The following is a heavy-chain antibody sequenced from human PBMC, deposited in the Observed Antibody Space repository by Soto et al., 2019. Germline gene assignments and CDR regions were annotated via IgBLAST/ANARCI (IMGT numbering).Heavy chain of an antibody. CDR1: GFTFSSYG. V-gene: IGHV5-51*01. J-gene: IGHJ6*02. CDR2: IYPGDSDT. CDR3: ARSADYYGMDV. Sequence: GGSLRLSCAASGFTFSSYGMHWVRQAPGKGLEWMGIIYPGDSDTRYSPSFQGQVTISADKSISTAYLQWSSLKASDTAMYYCARSADYYGMDVWGQGTTVTVSS.